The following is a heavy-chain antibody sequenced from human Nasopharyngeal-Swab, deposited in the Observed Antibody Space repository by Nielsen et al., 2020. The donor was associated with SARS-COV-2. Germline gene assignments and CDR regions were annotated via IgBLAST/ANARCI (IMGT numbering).Heavy chain of an antibody. Sequence: GGSLRLSCAASGFNFGNFAMSWVRQAPGKGLEWVSRSNEDGSITSYADSVKGRFAISRGNAKNTLYLQMNSLRAEDTAVYFCASDLSGRDDNWGQGTLVTVAA. J-gene: IGHJ4*02. D-gene: IGHD6-19*01. CDR1: GFNFGNFA. CDR2: SNEDGSIT. V-gene: IGHV3-74*01. CDR3: ASDLSGRDDN.